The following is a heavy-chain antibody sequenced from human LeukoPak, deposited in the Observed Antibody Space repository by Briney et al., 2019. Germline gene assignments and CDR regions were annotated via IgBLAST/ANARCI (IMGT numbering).Heavy chain of an antibody. Sequence: GGSLRLSCVASGFTFSSYAMHWVRQAPGKGLEWVADIYYDGNTKYYGDSVKGRFTISRDNSENTLFLQMNSLRAEDTAVYYCARDGSGGGWRYFDYWGQGALVTVSS. CDR3: ARDGSGGGWRYFDY. CDR1: GFTFSSYA. CDR2: IYYDGNTK. V-gene: IGHV3-30*04. D-gene: IGHD6-19*01. J-gene: IGHJ4*02.